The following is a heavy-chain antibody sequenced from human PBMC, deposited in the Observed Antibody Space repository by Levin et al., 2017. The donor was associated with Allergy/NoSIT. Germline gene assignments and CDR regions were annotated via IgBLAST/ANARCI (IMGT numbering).Heavy chain of an antibody. D-gene: IGHD2-8*01. CDR3: ARGRGLLMGY. V-gene: IGHV3-30-3*01. Sequence: QAGGSLRLSCAASGFTFSSYAMHWVRQAPGKGLEWVAVISYDGSNKYYADSVKGRFTISRDNSKNTLYLQMNSLRAEDTAVYYCARGRGLLMGYWGQGTLVTVSS. CDR2: ISYDGSNK. CDR1: GFTFSSYA. J-gene: IGHJ4*02.